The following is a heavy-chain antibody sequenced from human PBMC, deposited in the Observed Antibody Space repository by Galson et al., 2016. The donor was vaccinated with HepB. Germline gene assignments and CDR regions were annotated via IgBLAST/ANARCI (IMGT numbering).Heavy chain of an antibody. D-gene: IGHD4-23*01. J-gene: IGHJ4*02. CDR3: AGVPSGKRLDY. CDR2: MSDSGGST. Sequence: SLRLSCAASGFTVSSSYMSWVRQAPGKGLEWVSAMSDSGGSTYYADSVKGRFTISRDNSKNTLYLQMNSLRADDTAVYYCAGVPSGKRLDYWGQGTLVTVSS. V-gene: IGHV3-53*01. CDR1: GFTVSSSY.